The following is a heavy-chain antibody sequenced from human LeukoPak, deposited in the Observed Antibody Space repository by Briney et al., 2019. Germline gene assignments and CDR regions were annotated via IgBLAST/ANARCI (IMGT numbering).Heavy chain of an antibody. CDR1: GGTFSSYT. D-gene: IGHD3-22*01. Sequence: GASVKVSCKDSGGTFSSYTISWVRQAPGQGLEWMGRIIPILVIANYAQKLQGRVTITEDKSTSTAYMELSSLRSEDTAVYYCAREEDHYYDSSGYRSYWGQGTLVTVSS. CDR3: AREEDHYYDSSGYRSY. CDR2: IIPILVIA. J-gene: IGHJ4*02. V-gene: IGHV1-69*04.